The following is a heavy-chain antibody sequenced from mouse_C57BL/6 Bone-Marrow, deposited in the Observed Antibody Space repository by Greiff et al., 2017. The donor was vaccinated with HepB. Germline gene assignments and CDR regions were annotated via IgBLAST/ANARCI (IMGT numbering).Heavy chain of an antibody. CDR1: GYTFTSYW. J-gene: IGHJ4*01. CDR2: IHPNSGST. D-gene: IGHD1-1*01. V-gene: IGHV1-64*01. Sequence: VQLQQPGAELVKPGASVKLSCKASGYTFTSYWMHWVKQRPGQGLEWIGMIHPNSGSTNYNEKFKSKATLTVDKSSSTAYMQLSSLTSEDSAVYYCARGPLLRYLYYAMDYWGQGTSVTVSS. CDR3: ARGPLLRYLYYAMDY.